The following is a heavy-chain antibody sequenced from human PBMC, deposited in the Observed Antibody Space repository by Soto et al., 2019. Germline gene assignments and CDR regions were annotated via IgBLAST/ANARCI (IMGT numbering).Heavy chain of an antibody. CDR3: ARQVIDSAVAGTSDY. J-gene: IGHJ4*02. Sequence: QVQLVQSGAEVKKPGASVKVSCKASGYTFTSYGISWVRQAPGQGLEWMGWISAYNGNTNYAQKRQGRVTTTTDTSTSTANMELRSLRSDVTAVYCCARQVIDSAVAGTSDYWGQGTLVTVSS. CDR2: ISAYNGNT. V-gene: IGHV1-18*01. CDR1: GYTFTSYG. D-gene: IGHD6-19*01.